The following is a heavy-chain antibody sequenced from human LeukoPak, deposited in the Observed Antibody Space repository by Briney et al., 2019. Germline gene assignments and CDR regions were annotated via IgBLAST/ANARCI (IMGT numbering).Heavy chain of an antibody. J-gene: IGHJ3*02. D-gene: IGHD3-3*01. CDR2: ISYDGSNK. V-gene: IGHV3-30*03. Sequence: GRSLRLSCAASGFTFSSYGMHWVRQAPGKGLEWVAVISYDGSNKYYADSVKGRFTISRDNAKNSLYLQMNSLKTEDTAVYYCAREGDATIFGVVAHAFDIWGQGTMVTVSS. CDR1: GFTFSSYG. CDR3: AREGDATIFGVVAHAFDI.